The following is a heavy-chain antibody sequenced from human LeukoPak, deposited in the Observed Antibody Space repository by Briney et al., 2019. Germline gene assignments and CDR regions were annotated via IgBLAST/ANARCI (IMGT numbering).Heavy chain of an antibody. D-gene: IGHD1-26*01. CDR1: GGSITNYY. CDR2: IYYSGST. Sequence: SETLSLTCTVSGGSITNYYWSWIRQPLGKGLEWIGYIYYSGSTNYNPSLKSRVTISVDTSENQFSLRLTSVTAADTAVYYCARQRYSGSYYFDSWAREAWPPSPQ. J-gene: IGHJ4*02. V-gene: IGHV4-59*08. CDR3: ARQRYSGSYYFDS.